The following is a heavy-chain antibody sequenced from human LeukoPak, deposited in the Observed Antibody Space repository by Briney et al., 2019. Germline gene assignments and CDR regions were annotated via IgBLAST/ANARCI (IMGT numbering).Heavy chain of an antibody. CDR3: AKDSSGYYHWFVP. J-gene: IGHJ5*02. CDR2: IIPILSIA. Sequence: GTFXXXAISWVRQAAGQGVEGMGRIIPILSIANYAQKFQGRVTITTDKSTSTPYMQLSSLRSEDTAVYYCAKDSSGYYHWFVPWGQGTLVTVSS. D-gene: IGHD3-22*01. V-gene: IGHV1-69*04. CDR1: GTFXXXA.